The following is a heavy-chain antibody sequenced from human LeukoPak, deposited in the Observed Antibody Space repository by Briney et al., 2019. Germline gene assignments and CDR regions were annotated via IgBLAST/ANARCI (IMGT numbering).Heavy chain of an antibody. D-gene: IGHD2-21*02. Sequence: GGSLRLSCAASGFTFSSYSMNWVRQAPGKGLEWVSSISSSSSYIYYADSVKGRFTISRDNAKNSLYLQMNSLRAEDTAVYYCARDMRYCGGDCYSNWFDPWGQGTLVTVSS. CDR3: ARDMRYCGGDCYSNWFDP. J-gene: IGHJ5*02. V-gene: IGHV3-21*01. CDR2: ISSSSSYI. CDR1: GFTFSSYS.